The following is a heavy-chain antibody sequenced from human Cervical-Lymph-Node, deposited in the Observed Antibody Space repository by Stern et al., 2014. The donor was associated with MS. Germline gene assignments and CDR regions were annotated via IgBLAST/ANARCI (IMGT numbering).Heavy chain of an antibody. V-gene: IGHV3-49*05. CDR1: GFTFGDYP. J-gene: IGHJ4*02. CDR2: ITNKAYGETK. D-gene: IGHD5/OR15-5a*01. Sequence: EVQLVQSGGGLVKPGRSLRLSCTTSGFTFGDYPMSWFRQAPGKGLEWAGLITNKAYGETKEYAASVKGRVIISRDDSKSIAYLQMNGLKTEDTAVYYCSRVVYTMTGYYFDYWGQGTLVTVSS. CDR3: SRVVYTMTGYYFDY.